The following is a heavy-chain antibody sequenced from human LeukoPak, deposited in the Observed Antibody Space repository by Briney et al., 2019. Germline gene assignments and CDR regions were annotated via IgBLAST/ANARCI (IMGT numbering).Heavy chain of an antibody. V-gene: IGHV4-39*01. J-gene: IGHJ4*02. CDR3: ANLFCSRTSCYLMDQ. D-gene: IGHD2-2*01. Sequence: SETLSLTCSVSGDSISTSTYYCGWIRQPPGKGLEWIGSMFPDGTTFYNSSLKSRITMSVDASKNQFFLQLRSVTAADTAVYYCANLFCSRTSCYLMDQWGQGTLVTVSS. CDR1: GDSISTSTYY. CDR2: MFPDGTT.